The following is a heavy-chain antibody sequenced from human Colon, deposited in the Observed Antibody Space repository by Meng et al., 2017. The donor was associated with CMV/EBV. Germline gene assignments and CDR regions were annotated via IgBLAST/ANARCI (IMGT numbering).Heavy chain of an antibody. J-gene: IGHJ6*02. V-gene: IGHV3-21*01. CDR2: ISGNTYYT. CDR3: ARDAYSSGYGMDI. Sequence: GGSLRLSCAASGFTFSYYSMNWVRQAPGKGLEWVASISGNTYYTYYTDSVQGRFTLSRDNAKDLLFLQMHSLSAEDTAVYYCARDAYSSGYGMDIWGQGTTVTVSS. CDR1: GFTFSYYS. D-gene: IGHD3-22*01.